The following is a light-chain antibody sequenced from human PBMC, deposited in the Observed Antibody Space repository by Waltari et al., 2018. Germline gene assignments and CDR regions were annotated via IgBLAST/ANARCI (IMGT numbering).Light chain of an antibody. CDR2: RND. CDR1: NPNIGSNH. V-gene: IGLV1-47*01. CDR3: ATWDDSLGGAI. J-gene: IGLJ1*01. Sequence: QSVLIQPPSVSGTPGQRVTNSCSGANPNIGSNHVYWFAHLPGEAPKLLVFRNDQRPSGVPGRFSGSKSGTSASLAISGLQSEDEADFYCATWDDSLGGAIFGPGTKVTVL.